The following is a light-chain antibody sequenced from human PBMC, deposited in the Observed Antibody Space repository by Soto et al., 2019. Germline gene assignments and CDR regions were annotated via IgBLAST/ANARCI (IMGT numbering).Light chain of an antibody. V-gene: IGKV3-15*01. CDR2: GAS. CDR1: QSVSNN. CDR3: QQYNNWWT. Sequence: EIVMTQSPATLSVSPGERATLSCRASQSVSNNLAWYQKKPGQAPRLLLYGASTRATGIPARFSGSGSGTEFTLTISSLQSEDFAVYYCQQYNNWWTFGQGTRVAIK. J-gene: IGKJ1*01.